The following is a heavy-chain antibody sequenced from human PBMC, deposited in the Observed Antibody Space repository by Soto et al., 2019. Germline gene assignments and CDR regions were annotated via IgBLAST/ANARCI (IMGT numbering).Heavy chain of an antibody. CDR3: ARDGSGKYWYFDL. V-gene: IGHV4-59*01. Sequence: QVQLQESGPGLVKPSETLSLTCTVSGGSISSYYWSWIRQPPGKGLEWIGYIYYSGSTNYNPSLKSRVTISVDTSKNQFSLKLSSVTAADTAVYYCARDGSGKYWYFDLWGRGTLVTVSS. D-gene: IGHD3-10*01. J-gene: IGHJ2*01. CDR1: GGSISSYY. CDR2: IYYSGST.